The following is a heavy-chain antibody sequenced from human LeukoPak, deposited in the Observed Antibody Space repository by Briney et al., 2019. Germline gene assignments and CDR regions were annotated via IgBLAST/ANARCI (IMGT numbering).Heavy chain of an antibody. CDR2: ISYDGSNK. CDR1: GFTSSSYG. J-gene: IGHJ4*02. CDR3: AKNRDSSGYFYFDY. Sequence: SGGSLRLSCAASGFTSSSYGMHWVRQAPGKGLEWVAVISYDGSNKYYADSVKGRFTISRDNSKNTLYLQMNSLRAEDTAVYYCAKNRDSSGYFYFDYWGQGTLVTVSS. D-gene: IGHD3-22*01. V-gene: IGHV3-30*18.